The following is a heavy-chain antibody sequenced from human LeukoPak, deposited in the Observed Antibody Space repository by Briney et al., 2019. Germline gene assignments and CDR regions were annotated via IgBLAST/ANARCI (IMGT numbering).Heavy chain of an antibody. J-gene: IGHJ4*02. D-gene: IGHD2-8*01. CDR2: INHSGST. V-gene: IGHV4-34*01. CDR3: ARFRLGYCTNGVCYYFDY. CDR1: GGSFSGYY. Sequence: SETLSLTCAVYGGSFSGYYWSWIRQPPGKGLEWIGEINHSGSTNYNPSLKSRVTISVDTSKNQFSLKLSSVTAADAAVYYCARFRLGYCTNGVCYYFDYWGQGTLVTVSS.